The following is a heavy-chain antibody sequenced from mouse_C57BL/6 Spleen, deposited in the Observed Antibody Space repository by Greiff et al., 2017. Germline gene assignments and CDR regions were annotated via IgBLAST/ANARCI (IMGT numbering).Heavy chain of an antibody. CDR2: IDPETGGT. Sequence: QVQLQQSGAELVRPGASVTLSCKASGYTFTDYEMHWVKQTPVHGLEWIGAIDPETGGTAYNQKFKGKAILTADKSSSTAYMELRSLTSEDSAVYYCTRMGLLPYYVDYWGQGTTLTVSS. J-gene: IGHJ2*01. CDR3: TRMGLLPYYVDY. CDR1: GYTFTDYE. V-gene: IGHV1-15*01. D-gene: IGHD2-3*01.